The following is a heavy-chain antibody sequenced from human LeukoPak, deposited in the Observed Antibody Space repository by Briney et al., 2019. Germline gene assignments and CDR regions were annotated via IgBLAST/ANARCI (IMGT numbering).Heavy chain of an antibody. CDR2: INTNTGNP. CDR1: GYTFTNYA. J-gene: IGHJ4*02. V-gene: IGHV7-4-1*02. CDR3: AAAGSNGFDN. D-gene: IGHD6-13*01. Sequence: ASVKVSCKASGYTFTNYAMNWVRQAPGQGLEWMGWINTNTGNPTYAQGFAGRFVFSLDTSVSTAYLQISSLKTEDTAVYYCAAAGSNGFDNWGQGTLVTVSS.